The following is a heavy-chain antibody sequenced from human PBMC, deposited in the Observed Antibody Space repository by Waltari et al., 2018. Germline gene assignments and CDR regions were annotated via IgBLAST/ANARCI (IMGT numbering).Heavy chain of an antibody. CDR3: ARRGAVGYCSGGSCATGAFDI. V-gene: IGHV5-51*01. Sequence: EVQLVQSGAEVKKPGESLKISCKGSGYSFTSYWIGWVRQMPGNGLEWMGIIYPGDSDTRYSPSFQGQVTISADKSISTAYLQWSSLKASDTAMYYCARRGAVGYCSGGSCATGAFDIWGQGTMVTVSS. D-gene: IGHD2-15*01. J-gene: IGHJ3*02. CDR1: GYSFTSYW. CDR2: IYPGDSDT.